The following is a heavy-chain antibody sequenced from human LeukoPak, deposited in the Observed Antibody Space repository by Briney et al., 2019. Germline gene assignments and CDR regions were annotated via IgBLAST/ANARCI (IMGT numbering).Heavy chain of an antibody. Sequence: ASVKVSCKASGYTFTSYAMHWVRQAPGQRLEWMGWINAGNGNTKYSQKFQGRVTITRDTSASTAYMELSSLRSEDTAVYYCAARAGWEMATIPYLITWGQGTLVTVSS. CDR3: AARAGWEMATIPYLIT. V-gene: IGHV1-3*01. CDR2: INAGNGNT. CDR1: GYTFTSYA. D-gene: IGHD5-24*01. J-gene: IGHJ5*02.